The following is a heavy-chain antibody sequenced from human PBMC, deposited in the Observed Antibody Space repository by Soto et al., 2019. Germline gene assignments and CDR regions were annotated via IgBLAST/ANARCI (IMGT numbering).Heavy chain of an antibody. CDR1: GFTFSSYG. CDR3: ARDSHYYYYMDV. V-gene: IGHV3-33*01. CDR2: IWYDGSNK. J-gene: IGHJ6*03. Sequence: GGSLRLSCAASGFTFSSYGMHWVRQAPGKGLEWVAVIWYDGSNKYYADSVKGRFTISRDNSKNTLYLQMSSLRAEDTAVYYCARDSHYYYYMDVWGKGTTVTVSS.